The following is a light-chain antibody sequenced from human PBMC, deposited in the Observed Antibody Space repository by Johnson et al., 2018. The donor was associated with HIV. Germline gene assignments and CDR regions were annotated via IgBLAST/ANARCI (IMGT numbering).Light chain of an antibody. Sequence: QSILTQPPSVSAAPGQTVTISCSGSSSNVGSSFVSWYRQVPGTAPKLLIYDNNKRPSGIPGRFSGSKSGPSATLGITGLQTGDEADYDCGTWGIRLTSYVFGAGTKVTVL. CDR2: DNN. CDR3: GTWGIRLTSYV. J-gene: IGLJ1*01. V-gene: IGLV1-51*01. CDR1: SSNVGSSF.